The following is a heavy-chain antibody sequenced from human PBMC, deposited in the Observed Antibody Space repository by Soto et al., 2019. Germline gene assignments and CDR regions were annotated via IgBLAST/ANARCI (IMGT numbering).Heavy chain of an antibody. CDR1: GLIFSRSA. V-gene: IGHV3-30*03. J-gene: IGHJ6*02. CDR3: AAETKSYFYGMDV. Sequence: QVQLVESGGGVVQPGRSLRLSCAASGLIFSRSAMHWVRQAPGKGLEWVALISYDGSNKYYVDSVKGRFTISRDNSKDTLDLQMNSLREGDTAVYYCAAETKSYFYGMDVWGQGTTVTVSS. CDR2: ISYDGSNK.